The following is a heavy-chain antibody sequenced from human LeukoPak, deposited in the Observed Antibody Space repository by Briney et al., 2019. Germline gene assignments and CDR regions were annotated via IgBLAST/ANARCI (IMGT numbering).Heavy chain of an antibody. Sequence: SGGSLRLSCAASGFTFSSYAMSWVRQAPGKGLVWVSRVNFDGSSTKYADSVKGRFTISRDNAKNTLYLQMNSLRAEDTAVYYCAREGSSSFDYWGQGTLVTVSS. CDR2: VNFDGSST. V-gene: IGHV3-74*03. J-gene: IGHJ4*02. D-gene: IGHD6-13*01. CDR3: AREGSSSFDY. CDR1: GFTFSSYA.